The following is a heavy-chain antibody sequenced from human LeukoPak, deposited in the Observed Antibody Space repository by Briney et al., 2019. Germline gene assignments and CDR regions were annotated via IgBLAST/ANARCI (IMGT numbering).Heavy chain of an antibody. V-gene: IGHV4-38-2*02. J-gene: IGHJ4*02. D-gene: IGHD3-3*01. CDR1: GYSISSGYY. CDR2: IYHSGST. Sequence: PSETLSLTCTVSGYSISSGYYWGWIRQPPGKGLEWIGSIYHSGSTYYNPSLKSRVTISVDTSKNQFSLKLSSVTAADTAVYYCARVRTIFGVVIISPRVDYWGQGILVTVSS. CDR3: ARVRTIFGVVIISPRVDY.